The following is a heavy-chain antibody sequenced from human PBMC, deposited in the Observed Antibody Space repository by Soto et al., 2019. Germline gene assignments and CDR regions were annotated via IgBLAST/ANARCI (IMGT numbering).Heavy chain of an antibody. Sequence: SETLSLTCAVYGGSFSGYYLSWIRQPPGKGLEWIGEINHSGSTNYNPSLKSRVTISVDTSKNQFSLKLSSVTAADTAVYYCARGRLGYCSGGSCSKFDYWGQGTLVTVSS. CDR1: GGSFSGYY. CDR3: ARGRLGYCSGGSCSKFDY. D-gene: IGHD2-15*01. CDR2: INHSGST. J-gene: IGHJ4*02. V-gene: IGHV4-34*01.